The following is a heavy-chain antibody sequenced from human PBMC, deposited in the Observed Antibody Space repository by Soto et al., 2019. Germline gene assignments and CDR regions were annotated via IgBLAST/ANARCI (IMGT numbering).Heavy chain of an antibody. J-gene: IGHJ4*02. CDR2: IWYDGSNK. CDR1: GFTFSSYG. Sequence: QVQLVESGGGVVQPGRSLRLSCAASGFTFSSYGMHWVRQAPGKGLEWVAVIWYDGSNKYYADAVKGRFTISRDNSKNRLNLQMNSLRDEDTAVYYCARDGSDYVNDYWGQGTLVTVSS. D-gene: IGHD4-17*01. CDR3: ARDGSDYVNDY. V-gene: IGHV3-33*01.